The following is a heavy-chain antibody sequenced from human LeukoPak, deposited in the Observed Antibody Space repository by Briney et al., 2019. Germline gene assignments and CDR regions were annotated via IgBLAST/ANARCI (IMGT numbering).Heavy chain of an antibody. CDR1: GFTFSSYG. J-gene: IGHJ4*02. CDR2: IRYNGSNK. D-gene: IGHD3-16*02. V-gene: IGHV3-30*02. CDR3: ARGNLRLGELSGYDY. Sequence: GGSLGLSCAASGFTFSSYGMHWVRQAPGKGLEWVAFIRYNGSNKYYADSVKGRFTISRDNAKNSLYLQMNSLRAEDTALYYCARGNLRLGELSGYDYWGQGTLVTVSS.